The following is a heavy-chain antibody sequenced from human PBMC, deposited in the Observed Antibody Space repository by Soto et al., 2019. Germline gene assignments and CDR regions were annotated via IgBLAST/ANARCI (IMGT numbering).Heavy chain of an antibody. CDR1: GYTFTGYY. Sequence: ASVKVSCKASGYTFTGYYMHWVRQAPGQGLEWMGWINPNSGGTDYAQKFQGWVTMTRDTSISTAYMELSRLRSDDTAVYYCARAAQYSSSSYYYYYMAVWGKGTTVTVSS. CDR2: INPNSGGT. D-gene: IGHD6-6*01. J-gene: IGHJ6*03. V-gene: IGHV1-2*04. CDR3: ARAAQYSSSSYYYYYMAV.